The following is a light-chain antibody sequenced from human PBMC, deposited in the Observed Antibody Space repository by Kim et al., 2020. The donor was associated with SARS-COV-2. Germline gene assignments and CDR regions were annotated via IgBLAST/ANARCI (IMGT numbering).Light chain of an antibody. Sequence: GKRVTITCSGSSSNSGSNTVNWYQQLPGTAPKLLIYSNNQRPSGVPDRISGSKSGTSASLAISGLQSEDEAAYYCAAWDDSLNGVVFGGGTQLTVL. CDR3: AAWDDSLNGVV. CDR2: SNN. V-gene: IGLV1-44*01. J-gene: IGLJ2*01. CDR1: SSNSGSNT.